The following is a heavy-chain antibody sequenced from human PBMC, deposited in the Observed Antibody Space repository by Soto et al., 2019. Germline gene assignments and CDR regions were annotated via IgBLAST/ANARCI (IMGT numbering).Heavy chain of an antibody. CDR3: ARGISGSYPLDY. Sequence: SVKVSCKVSGGTFSSYAISWVRQAPGQGLEWMGGIIPIFGTANYAQKFQGRVTITADKSTSTAYMELSSLRSEDTAVYYCARGISGSYPLDYWGQGTLVTVSS. V-gene: IGHV1-69*06. D-gene: IGHD1-26*01. J-gene: IGHJ4*02. CDR1: GGTFSSYA. CDR2: IIPIFGTA.